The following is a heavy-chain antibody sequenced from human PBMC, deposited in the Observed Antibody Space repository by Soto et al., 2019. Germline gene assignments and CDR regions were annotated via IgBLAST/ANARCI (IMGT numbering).Heavy chain of an antibody. J-gene: IGHJ5*02. CDR3: ARVVPGAEAWFGP. CDR1: GYTFSNYG. CDR2: ISLYSDGT. Sequence: GASVKNSCKTSGYTFSNYGITWVRQAPGQPLEWLGWISLYSDGTSYAQKFRGRVSMTTDTSTTTAYMELRSLRSDDTAVYYCARVVPGAEAWFGPWGQGTLVTVSS. V-gene: IGHV1-18*01.